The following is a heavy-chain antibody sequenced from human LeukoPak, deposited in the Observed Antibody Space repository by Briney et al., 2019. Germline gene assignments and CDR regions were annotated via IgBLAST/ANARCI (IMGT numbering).Heavy chain of an antibody. Sequence: SGGSLRLSCAASGFTVSSNYMSWVRQAPGKGLEWVSVIYSGGSTYYADSVKGRFTISRDNAKNSLYLQMNSLRAEDTAVYYCAREASSGWSDSWGQGTLVTVSS. D-gene: IGHD6-19*01. CDR3: AREASSGWSDS. CDR1: GFTVSSNY. CDR2: IYSGGST. V-gene: IGHV3-66*01. J-gene: IGHJ5*01.